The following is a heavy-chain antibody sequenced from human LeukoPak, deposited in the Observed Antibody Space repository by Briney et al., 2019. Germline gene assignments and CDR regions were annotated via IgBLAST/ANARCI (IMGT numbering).Heavy chain of an antibody. CDR1: GFTFSNAW. CDR3: TARLLWFGETFDY. D-gene: IGHD3-10*01. Sequence: GGSLRLSCAASGFTFSNAWMSWVRQAPGKGLEWVGRIKSKTDGGTTDYAAPVKGRFTISRDDSKNTLYLQMNSLKTEDTAVYYCTARLLWFGETFDYWGQGTLVTVSS. V-gene: IGHV3-15*01. J-gene: IGHJ4*02. CDR2: IKSKTDGGTT.